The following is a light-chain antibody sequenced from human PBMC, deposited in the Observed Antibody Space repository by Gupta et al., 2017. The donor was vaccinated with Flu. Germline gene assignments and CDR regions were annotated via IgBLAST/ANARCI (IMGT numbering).Light chain of an antibody. Sequence: TQSPSASAPLGAPVKLTCTLSSGHSSYAIAWHQQQPEKGPRYLMKLNSDGSHSKGDGIPDRFSGSSSGAARYLTSASRQSEEEAYYYGQTWGTGIRVFGGGTKLTVL. J-gene: IGLJ3*02. CDR1: SGHSSYA. V-gene: IGLV4-69*01. CDR2: LNSDGSH. CDR3: QTWGTGIRV.